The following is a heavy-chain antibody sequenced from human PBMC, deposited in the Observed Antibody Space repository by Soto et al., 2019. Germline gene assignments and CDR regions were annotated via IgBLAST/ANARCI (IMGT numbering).Heavy chain of an antibody. V-gene: IGHV3-7*03. Sequence: EAQLVESGGGLVQPGGSLRLSCAASGFTFSTYWMNWVRQAPGMGLEWLAIIRQDGTETHYVDSVKGRFTISRDNTNNSLFLQMKHLRADDTAVYYCVGGAGWELDYWGQGTLVTVSS. D-gene: IGHD1-26*01. J-gene: IGHJ4*02. CDR2: IRQDGTET. CDR3: VGGAGWELDY. CDR1: GFTFSTYW.